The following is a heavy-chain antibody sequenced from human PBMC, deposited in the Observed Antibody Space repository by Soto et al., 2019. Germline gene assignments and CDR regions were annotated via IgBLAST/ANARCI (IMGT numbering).Heavy chain of an antibody. V-gene: IGHV4-59*01. D-gene: IGHD4-4*01. CDR1: GGSMSSNY. J-gene: IGHJ4*02. CDR3: VSYRGAFYFDH. CDR2: VYYGGT. Sequence: SETLSLTCTVSGGSMSSNYWSWIRQSPAKGLEWIGFVYYGGTNYNPSFESRVTMSVDTPKKQFSLELSDVTAADTAVYYCVSYRGAFYFDHWGKGTLVTVSS.